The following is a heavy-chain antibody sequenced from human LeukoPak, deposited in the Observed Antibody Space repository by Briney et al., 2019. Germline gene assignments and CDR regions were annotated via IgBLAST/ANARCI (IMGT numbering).Heavy chain of an antibody. CDR1: GGSISSSSYY. D-gene: IGHD3-16*02. V-gene: IGHV4-39*01. CDR3: ATLARYDYVWGSYHNYYFDY. Sequence: SETLSLTCTVSGGSISSSSYYWGWIRQPPGKGLEWIGSIYYSGSTYYNPYRKSRVTISVDTSKNQFSLKLSSVTAADTAVYYCATLARYDYVWGSYHNYYFDYWGQGTLVTVSS. J-gene: IGHJ4*02. CDR2: IYYSGST.